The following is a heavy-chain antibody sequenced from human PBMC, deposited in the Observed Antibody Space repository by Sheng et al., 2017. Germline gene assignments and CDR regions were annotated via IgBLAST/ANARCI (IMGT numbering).Heavy chain of an antibody. CDR3: ARARRYYDSSGYYYFDY. CDR2: IYYSGST. CDR1: GGSISSYY. J-gene: IGHJ4*02. Sequence: QVQLQESGPGLVKPSETLSLTCTVSGGSISSYYWSWIRQPPGKGLEWIGYIYYSGSTNYNPSLKSRVTISVDTSKNQFSLKLSSVTAADTAVYYCARARRYYDSSGYYYFDYWCQGTLVTVSS. D-gene: IGHD3-22*01. V-gene: IGHV4-59*01.